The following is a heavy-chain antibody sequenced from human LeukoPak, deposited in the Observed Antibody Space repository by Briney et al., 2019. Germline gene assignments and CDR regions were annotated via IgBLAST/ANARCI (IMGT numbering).Heavy chain of an antibody. CDR3: ARVPRLIYGMDV. D-gene: IGHD2-8*01. CDR2: IYSGGST. Sequence: PGGSLRLFCAASGFTVSSNYMSWVRQAPGKGLEWVSVIYSGGSTYYADSVKGRFTISRDNSKNTLYLQMNSLRAEDTAVYYCARVPRLIYGMDVWGQGTTVTVSS. CDR1: GFTVSSNY. J-gene: IGHJ6*02. V-gene: IGHV3-53*01.